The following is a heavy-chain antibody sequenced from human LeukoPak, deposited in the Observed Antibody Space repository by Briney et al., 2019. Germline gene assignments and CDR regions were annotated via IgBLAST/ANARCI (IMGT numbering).Heavy chain of an antibody. D-gene: IGHD2-15*01. CDR2: INPSGGST. CDR3: AILRGGYCSGGSCHDKDFEY. J-gene: IGHJ4*02. CDR1: GYTFTSHY. Sequence: ASVKVSCKASGYTFTSHYMHWVRQAPGQGLEWMGIINPSGGSTSYAQKFQGRVTMTRDTSTSTVYMELSSLRSEDTAVYYCAILRGGYCSGGSCHDKDFEYWGQGTLVTVSS. V-gene: IGHV1-46*01.